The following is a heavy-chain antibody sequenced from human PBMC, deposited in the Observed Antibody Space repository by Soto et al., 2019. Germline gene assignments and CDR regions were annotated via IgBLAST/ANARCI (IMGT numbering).Heavy chain of an antibody. D-gene: IGHD3-9*01. J-gene: IGHJ4*02. CDR2: IYPDDSDI. Sequence: PGESPKISCKGSGDTFTNYWIAWVRQMPGKGLEWMGIIYPDDSDIRYRPSFQGQVTISADKSISTAYLQWSSLKASDTAMYYCARLPYNILTGYDYWGQGTLVTVSS. V-gene: IGHV5-51*01. CDR3: ARLPYNILTGYDY. CDR1: GDTFTNYW.